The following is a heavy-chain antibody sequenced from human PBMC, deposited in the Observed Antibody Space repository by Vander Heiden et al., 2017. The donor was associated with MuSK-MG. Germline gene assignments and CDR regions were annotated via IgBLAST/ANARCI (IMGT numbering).Heavy chain of an antibody. CDR3: ARDRGYSYSD. J-gene: IGHJ4*02. CDR1: GFTFSSYW. CDR2: INSDGSST. D-gene: IGHD5-18*01. V-gene: IGHV3-74*01. Sequence: EVQLVESGGGLVQPGGSLRLSCVASGFTFSSYWMPWVRHAPREGRGWVSRINSDGSSTNYADSVKGRFTISRDNAKNTLYLQMNSLRDEDTAVYYCARDRGYSYSDWGQGTLVTVSS.